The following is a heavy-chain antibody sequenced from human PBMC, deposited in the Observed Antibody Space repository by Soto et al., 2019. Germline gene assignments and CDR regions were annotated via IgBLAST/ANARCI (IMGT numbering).Heavy chain of an antibody. CDR3: VRPNSSVYYVY. CDR1: GYTFTNYW. D-gene: IGHD3-22*01. Sequence: GGFLKISCEVSGYTFTNYWNGWGRQMPSKGMEWMASIHSADYDNRYIPSLKGQVTISADKSISTAYLQVTSMRASDTGTYDWVRPNSSVYYVYGGQGTLVTVSS. V-gene: IGHV5-51*01. J-gene: IGHJ4*02. CDR2: IHSADYDN.